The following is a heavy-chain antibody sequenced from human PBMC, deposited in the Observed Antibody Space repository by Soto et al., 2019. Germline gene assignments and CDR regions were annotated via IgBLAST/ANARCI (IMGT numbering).Heavy chain of an antibody. J-gene: IGHJ6*02. CDR3: ARKGLLTTSIRFGMDV. CDR1: GGSISSGDYY. Sequence: SETLSLTCIVSGGSISSGDYYWSWIRQPPGKGLEWIGYIYYSGSTYYNPSLKSRVTISVDTSKNQFSLKLSSVTAADTAVYYCARKGLLTTSIRFGMDVWCQGTTVTVS. V-gene: IGHV4-30-4*01. D-gene: IGHD4-17*01. CDR2: IYYSGST.